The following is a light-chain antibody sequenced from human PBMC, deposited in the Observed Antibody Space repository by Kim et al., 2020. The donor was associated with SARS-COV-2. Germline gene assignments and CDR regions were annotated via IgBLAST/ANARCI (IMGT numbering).Light chain of an antibody. J-gene: IGLJ3*02. CDR3: AAWDVSLNGRV. CDR2: RND. V-gene: IGLV1-47*01. CDR1: SSNIGSKY. Sequence: ELTQPPSVSGTPGQRVTISCSGGSSNIGSKYVFWYQQLPGTAPKLLIYRNDQRPSGVPDRFSGSKSGTSASLAISGLRSEDEAHYYCAAWDVSLNGRVFGGGTQLTVL.